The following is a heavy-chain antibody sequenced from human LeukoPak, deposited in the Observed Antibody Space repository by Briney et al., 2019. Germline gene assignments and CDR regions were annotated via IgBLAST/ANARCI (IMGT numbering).Heavy chain of an antibody. V-gene: IGHV1-2*02. D-gene: IGHD2-2*01. CDR3: ARDQCSSTSCWIFDY. J-gene: IGHJ4*02. Sequence: ASVKVSCKASGYTFTGYYMHWVRQAPGQGLVWMGWINPNSGGTNSAQRFQGRVTMTRGTSISTAYMELSRLTSDDTAVYYCARDQCSSTSCWIFDYWGQGTLVTVSS. CDR1: GYTFTGYY. CDR2: INPNSGGT.